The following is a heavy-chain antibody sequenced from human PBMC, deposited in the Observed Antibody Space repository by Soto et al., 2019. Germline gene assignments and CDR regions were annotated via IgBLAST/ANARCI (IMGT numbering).Heavy chain of an antibody. V-gene: IGHV2-70*01. CDR3: ARIRYDILTGYWTPLDY. Sequence: SGPTLVNPTQTLTLTCTFSGFSLSTSGMCVSWIRQPPGKALEWLALIDWDDDKYYSTSLKTRLTISKDTSKNQVVLTMTNMDPVDTATYYCARIRYDILTGYWTPLDYWGQGTLVTVSS. D-gene: IGHD3-9*01. J-gene: IGHJ4*02. CDR2: IDWDDDK. CDR1: GFSLSTSGMC.